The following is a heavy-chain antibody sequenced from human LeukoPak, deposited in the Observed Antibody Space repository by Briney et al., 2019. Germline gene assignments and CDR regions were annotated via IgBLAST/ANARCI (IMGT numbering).Heavy chain of an antibody. V-gene: IGHV4-34*01. CDR2: INHSGST. CDR3: ARSELLEYYFDY. CDR1: GGSFSGCY. J-gene: IGHJ4*02. D-gene: IGHD1-26*01. Sequence: SETLSLTCAVYGGSFSGCYWSWIRQPPGKGLEWIGEINHSGSTYYNPSLKSRVTISVDTSKNQFSLKLSSVTAADTAVYYCARSELLEYYFDYWGQGTLVTVSS.